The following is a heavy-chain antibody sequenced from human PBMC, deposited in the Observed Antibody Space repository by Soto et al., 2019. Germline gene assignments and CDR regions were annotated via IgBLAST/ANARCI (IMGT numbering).Heavy chain of an antibody. D-gene: IGHD2-2*01. Sequence: QVQLQESGPGLVKPSETLSLTCTVSGGSVSSGSYYWSWIRQPPGKGLEWIGYIYYSGSTNYNPSLKSRVTISVDTSKNQFSLKLSSVTAADTAVYYCARDLVVPAADRDNWFDPWGQGTLVTVS. CDR2: IYYSGST. CDR3: ARDLVVPAADRDNWFDP. V-gene: IGHV4-61*01. J-gene: IGHJ5*02. CDR1: GGSVSSGSYY.